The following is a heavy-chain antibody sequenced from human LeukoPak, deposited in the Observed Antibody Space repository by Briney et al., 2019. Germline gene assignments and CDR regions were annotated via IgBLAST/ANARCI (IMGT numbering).Heavy chain of an antibody. Sequence: TGGSLRLSCAASGFTVSSNCMSWVRQAPGKGLEWVSVIYSGGSTYYADSVKGRFTISRHNSKNTLYLQMNSLRAEDTAVYYCARAGWFGESHYYYGMDVWGQGTTVTVSS. CDR1: GFTVSSNC. CDR2: IYSGGST. J-gene: IGHJ6*02. CDR3: ARAGWFGESHYYYGMDV. D-gene: IGHD3-10*01. V-gene: IGHV3-53*04.